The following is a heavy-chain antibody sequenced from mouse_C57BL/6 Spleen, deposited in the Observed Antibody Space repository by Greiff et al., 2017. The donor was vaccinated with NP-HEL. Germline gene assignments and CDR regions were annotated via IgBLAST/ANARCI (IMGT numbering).Heavy chain of an antibody. CDR1: GYTFTTYP. V-gene: IGHV1-47*01. Sequence: VQLQESGAELVKPGASVKMSCKASGYTFTTYPIEWMKQNHGKSLEWIGNFHPYNDDTKYNEKFKGKATLTVEKSSSTVYLELSRLTSDDSAVYSCARPNYSGAWFAYWGQGTLVTVSA. CDR2: FHPYNDDT. J-gene: IGHJ3*01. D-gene: IGHD2-1*01. CDR3: ARPNYSGAWFAY.